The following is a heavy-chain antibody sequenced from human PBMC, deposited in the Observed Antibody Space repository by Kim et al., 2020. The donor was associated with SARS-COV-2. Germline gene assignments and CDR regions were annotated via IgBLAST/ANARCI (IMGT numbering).Heavy chain of an antibody. J-gene: IGHJ4*01. V-gene: IGHV1-3*01. CDR2: INAGSGNT. CDR3: ARGGAVLRFLEWLSSYFDY. CDR1: GYTFSNYA. D-gene: IGHD3-3*01. Sequence: ASVKVSCKASGYTFSNYAMHWVRQAPGQRLEWMGSINAGSGNTEYSQKFQGRLIITRDTSASTAYMELSSLRSEDTAVYYCARGGAVLRFLEWLSSYFDY.